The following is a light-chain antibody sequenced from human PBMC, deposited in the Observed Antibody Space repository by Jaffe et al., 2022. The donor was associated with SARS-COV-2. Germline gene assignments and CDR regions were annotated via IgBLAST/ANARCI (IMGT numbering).Light chain of an antibody. Sequence: QAVLTQPSSLSASPGASASLTCTLRSGINVGTYNIYWYQQKPGSPPRYLLRYKSDSDKQQGSGVPSRFSGAKDASANAGILLISGLQSEDEADYYCMIWHSSAWVFGGGTKLTVL. CDR2: YKSDSDK. CDR1: SGINVGTYN. CDR3: MIWHSSAWV. J-gene: IGLJ3*02. V-gene: IGLV5-45*02.